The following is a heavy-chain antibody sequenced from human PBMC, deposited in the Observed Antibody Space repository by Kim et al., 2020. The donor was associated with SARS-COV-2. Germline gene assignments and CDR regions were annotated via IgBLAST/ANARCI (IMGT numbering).Heavy chain of an antibody. CDR1: RGSISTYY. Sequence: SETLSLTCTVSRGSISTYYWSWIRQAPGKGLEWIGYIYYTGTTNYNPSLKSRVSISVDTSKNQFSLLLSSLTAADTALYYCSRGGSWYKYFDFWGRGTLV. CDR3: SRGGSWYKYFDF. D-gene: IGHD6-13*01. V-gene: IGHV4-59*01. CDR2: IYYTGTT. J-gene: IGHJ2*01.